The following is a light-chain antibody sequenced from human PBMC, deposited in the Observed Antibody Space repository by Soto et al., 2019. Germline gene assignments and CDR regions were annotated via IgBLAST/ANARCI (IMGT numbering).Light chain of an antibody. CDR1: SGHSSYA. CDR3: QTWNTGTHVV. Sequence: QSVLTQSPSASASLGASVKLTCTLSSGHSSYAIAWHQQQPEKGPRYLMKLNSDGSHNKGDGIPDRFSGSSSGAERYLTISSLQSADEADYYCQTWNTGTHVVFGGGTKLTVL. J-gene: IGLJ2*01. V-gene: IGLV4-69*01. CDR2: LNSDGSH.